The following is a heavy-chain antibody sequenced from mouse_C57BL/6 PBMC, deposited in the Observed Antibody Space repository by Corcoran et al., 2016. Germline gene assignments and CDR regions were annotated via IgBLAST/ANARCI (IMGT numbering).Heavy chain of an antibody. CDR2: IYPGDGDT. J-gene: IGHJ3*01. CDR3: ASQGYSNYGFAY. D-gene: IGHD2-5*01. V-gene: IGHV1-80*01. CDR1: GYAFSSYW. Sequence: QAQLQQSGAELVKPGASVKISCNASGYAFSSYWMNWVKQRPGKGLECIGQIYPGDGDTNYNGKFKGKATLTADKSSSTAYMQLSSLTSEDSAVYFCASQGYSNYGFAYWGQGTLVTVSA.